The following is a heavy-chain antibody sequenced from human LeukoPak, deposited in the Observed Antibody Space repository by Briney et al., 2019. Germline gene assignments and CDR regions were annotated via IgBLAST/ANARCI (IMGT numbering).Heavy chain of an antibody. D-gene: IGHD6-6*01. CDR1: GYTFTSYY. J-gene: IGHJ6*03. CDR2: INPTGGST. V-gene: IGHV1-46*01. Sequence: EASVKVSCKASGYTFTSYYMHWVRQAPGLGLEWMGVINPTGGSTSNAQKFQGRVTMTRDTSTSTVYMELSSLRSEDTAVYYCARARGASRAARPNYYMDVWAKGPRSPSP. CDR3: ARARGASRAARPNYYMDV.